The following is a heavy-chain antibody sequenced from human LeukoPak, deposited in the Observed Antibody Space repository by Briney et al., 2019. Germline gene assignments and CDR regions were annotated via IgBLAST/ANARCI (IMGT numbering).Heavy chain of an antibody. D-gene: IGHD1-14*01. CDR2: ISGSGGNT. CDR3: TNPAKTDYADY. Sequence: PGGTLRLSCAASGFTFSSYAMNWVRQVPGKGLEWVSSISGSGGNTYYADSVKSRFTISRDNSKNTLYLQMSSLRADDTAVYYCTNPAKTDYADYWGQGTLVTVSS. CDR1: GFTFSSYA. J-gene: IGHJ4*02. V-gene: IGHV3-23*01.